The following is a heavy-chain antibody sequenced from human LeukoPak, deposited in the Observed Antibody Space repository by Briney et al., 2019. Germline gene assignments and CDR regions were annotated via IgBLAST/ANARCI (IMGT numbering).Heavy chain of an antibody. CDR1: GYSFSSYW. J-gene: IGHJ4*02. Sequence: GESLKISCKGSGYSFSSYWIGWVRQMPGKGLEWTGIIYPGDSDTRYSPSFQGQVTISADKSISTAYLQWSSLKASDTAMYYCARPRYSSGRCFDYWGQGTLVTVSS. CDR3: ARPRYSSGRCFDY. V-gene: IGHV5-51*01. CDR2: IYPGDSDT. D-gene: IGHD6-19*01.